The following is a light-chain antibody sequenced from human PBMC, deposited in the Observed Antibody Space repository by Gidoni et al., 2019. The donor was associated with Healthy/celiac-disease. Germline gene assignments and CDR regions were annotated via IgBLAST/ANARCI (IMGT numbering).Light chain of an antibody. CDR1: QGISSA. CDR2: DAS. CDR3: QQFNNYLLT. J-gene: IGKJ4*01. V-gene: IGKV1D-13*01. Sequence: AIQLTQSPSSLSASVGDRVTIPCRASQGISSALAWYQQKPGKAPELLIYDASSLESGVPSRFSGSGSGTDFTLTISSLQPEDFATYYCQQFNNYLLTFGGGTKVEIK.